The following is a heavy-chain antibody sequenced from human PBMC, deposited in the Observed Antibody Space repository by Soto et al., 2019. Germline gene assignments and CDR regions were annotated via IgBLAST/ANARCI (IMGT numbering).Heavy chain of an antibody. CDR3: ARGYCSGGGCYGNYYYYYMDV. V-gene: IGHV1-69*02. Sequence: QVQLVQSGAEVKKPGSSVKVSCKASGGTFSSYTISWVRQAPGQGLEWMGRIIPILGIANYAQKFQGRVTITADKSTSTAYMELSSLRSEDTAVYYCARGYCSGGGCYGNYYYYYMDVWGKGTTVTVSS. D-gene: IGHD2-15*01. J-gene: IGHJ6*03. CDR1: GGTFSSYT. CDR2: IIPILGIA.